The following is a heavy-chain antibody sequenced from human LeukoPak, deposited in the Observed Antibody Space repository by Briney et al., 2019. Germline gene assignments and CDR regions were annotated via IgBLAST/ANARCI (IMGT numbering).Heavy chain of an antibody. CDR2: IYHSGST. J-gene: IGHJ5*02. V-gene: IGHV4-30-2*01. CDR1: GGSISSGGYS. CDR3: ARDMLYCSSTSCTNWFDP. D-gene: IGHD2-2*01. Sequence: SETLSLTCAVSGGSISSGGYSWSCIRQPPGKGLEWIGYIYHSGSTYYNPSLKSRVTISVDRSKSQFSLKLSSVTAADTAVYYCARDMLYCSSTSCTNWFDPWGQGTLVTVSS.